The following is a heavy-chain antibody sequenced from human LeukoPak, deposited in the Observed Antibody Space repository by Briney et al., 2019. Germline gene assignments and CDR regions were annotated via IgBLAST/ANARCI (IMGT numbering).Heavy chain of an antibody. Sequence: SVKVSCMASGGTFSSYAISWVRQAPGQGLEWMGGIIPIFGTANYAQKFQGRVTITMDESTSTAYMELSSLRSEDTAVYYCAREYSGYDGPRDAFDIWGQGTMVTVSS. D-gene: IGHD5-12*01. CDR2: IIPIFGTA. CDR1: GGTFSSYA. V-gene: IGHV1-69*05. J-gene: IGHJ3*02. CDR3: AREYSGYDGPRDAFDI.